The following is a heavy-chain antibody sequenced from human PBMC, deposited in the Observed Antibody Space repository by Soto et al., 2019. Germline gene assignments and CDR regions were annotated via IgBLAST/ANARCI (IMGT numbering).Heavy chain of an antibody. Sequence: ASVKVSCKASGGTFSSYGISWVRQAPGQGLEWMGWISAYNGNTNYAQKLQGRVTMTTDTSTSTAYMELRSLRSDDTAVYYCARGRNILTGYPPYDAFDIWGQGTMVTVSS. V-gene: IGHV1-18*01. D-gene: IGHD3-9*01. CDR1: GGTFSSYG. CDR3: ARGRNILTGYPPYDAFDI. CDR2: ISAYNGNT. J-gene: IGHJ3*02.